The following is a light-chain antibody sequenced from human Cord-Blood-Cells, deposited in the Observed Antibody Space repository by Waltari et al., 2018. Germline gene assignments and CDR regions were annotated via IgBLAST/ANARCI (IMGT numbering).Light chain of an antibody. CDR3: QQYNNWPLT. CDR2: GAS. CDR1: QSVSSN. V-gene: IGKV3-15*01. Sequence: EIVMAQSTATLPAAPEERATVSCRASQSVSSNLAWYQQKPGQAPRLLIYGASTRATGIPARFSGSGSGTEFTLTISSLQSEDFAVYYCQQYNNWPLTFGGGTKVEIK. J-gene: IGKJ4*01.